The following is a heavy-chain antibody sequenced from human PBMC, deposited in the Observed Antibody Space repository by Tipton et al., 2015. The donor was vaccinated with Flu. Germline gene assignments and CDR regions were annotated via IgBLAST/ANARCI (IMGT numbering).Heavy chain of an antibody. CDR2: IYTSGST. CDR1: GGSTSSGSYY. CDR3: ARAGWLLPFDY. Sequence: LRLSCTVSGGSTSSGSYYWSWIRQPAGKGLEWIGRIYTSGSTNYNPSLKSRVTISVDTSKNQFSLKLSSVTAADTAVYYCARAGWLLPFDYWGQGTLVTVSS. J-gene: IGHJ4*02. V-gene: IGHV4-61*02. D-gene: IGHD3-22*01.